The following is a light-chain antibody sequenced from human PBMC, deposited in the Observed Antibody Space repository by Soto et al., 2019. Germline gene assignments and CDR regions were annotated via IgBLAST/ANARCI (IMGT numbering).Light chain of an antibody. CDR2: GAS. V-gene: IGKV3-15*01. CDR3: QQYNNRPPVVT. Sequence: EIVMTQSPATLSVSAGERVTLSCKASQSVSSNLAWYQQKPGQAPRLLLYGASARATGIPARFSVSGSGTDFTLTISSLQSEDFAVYYWQQYNNRPPVVTFGQGTKVDI. CDR1: QSVSSN. J-gene: IGKJ1*01.